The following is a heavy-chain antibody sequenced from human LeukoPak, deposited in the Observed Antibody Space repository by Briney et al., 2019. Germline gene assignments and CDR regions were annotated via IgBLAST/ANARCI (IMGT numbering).Heavy chain of an antibody. CDR1: GGTFSSYT. D-gene: IGHD3-3*01. CDR2: IIPILGIA. J-gene: IGHJ4*02. V-gene: IGHV1-69*02. Sequence: SVKVSCKASGGTFSSYTISWVRQAPGQGLEWMGRIIPILGIANYAQKFQGRVTITADKSTSTAYMELSSLRSEDTAVYYCATGREGFWSGPYFDLVYWGQGTLVTVSS. CDR3: ATGREGFWSGPYFDLVY.